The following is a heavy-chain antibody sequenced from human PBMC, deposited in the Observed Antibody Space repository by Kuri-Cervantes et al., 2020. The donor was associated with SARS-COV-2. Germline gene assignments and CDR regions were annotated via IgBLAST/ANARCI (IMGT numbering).Heavy chain of an antibody. J-gene: IGHJ4*02. CDR2: IDSSSYYI. CDR1: GFTFSGYS. CDR3: AREEGGELGEAFDY. D-gene: IGHD7-27*01. Sequence: GESLKISCAASGFTFSGYSMNWIRQAPGKGLEWVASIDSSSYYIYHADSVKGRLTISRDNAKTSLSLQMNSLKPEDTAVYYCAREEGGELGEAFDYWGQGALVTVSS. V-gene: IGHV3-21*01.